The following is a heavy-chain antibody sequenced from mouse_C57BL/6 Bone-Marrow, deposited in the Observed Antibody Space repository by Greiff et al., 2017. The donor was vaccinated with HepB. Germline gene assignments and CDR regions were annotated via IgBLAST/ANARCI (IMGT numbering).Heavy chain of an antibody. Sequence: VQLQQSGAELVRPGASVKLSCTASGFNIKDYYMHWVKQRPEQGLEWIGRIDPEDGDTEYAPKFQGKATMTADTSSNTAYLQLSSLTSEDTAVYYCTYDGYFPGAMDYWGQGTSVTVSS. V-gene: IGHV14-1*01. J-gene: IGHJ4*01. CDR1: GFNIKDYY. CDR2: IDPEDGDT. D-gene: IGHD2-3*01. CDR3: TYDGYFPGAMDY.